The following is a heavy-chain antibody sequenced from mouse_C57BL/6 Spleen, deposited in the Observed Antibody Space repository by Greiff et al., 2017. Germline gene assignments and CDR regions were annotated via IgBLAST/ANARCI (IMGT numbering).Heavy chain of an antibody. V-gene: IGHV14-4*01. CDR2: IDPENGDT. CDR3: TTDYYGSSLDY. CDR1: GFNIKDDY. J-gene: IGHJ2*01. Sequence: VHVKQSGAELVRPGASVKLSCTASGFNIKDDYMHWVKQRPEQGLEWIGWIDPENGDTEYASKFQGKATITADTSSNTAYLQLSSLTSEDTAVYYCTTDYYGSSLDYWGQGTTLTVSS. D-gene: IGHD1-1*01.